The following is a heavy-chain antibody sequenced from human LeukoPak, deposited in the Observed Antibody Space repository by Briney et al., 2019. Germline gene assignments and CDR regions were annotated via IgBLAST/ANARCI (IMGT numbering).Heavy chain of an antibody. J-gene: IGHJ4*02. V-gene: IGHV1-46*01. CDR1: GYTFTNYY. CDR3: ARLDY. Sequence: ASVKVSCKASGYTFTNYYIHWVRQAPGQGLEWMGIINPGGGITSYTQKFQGRVTLTRDTSTNTVYMELSSLTSEDTAVYYCARLDYWGQGTLVTVSS. CDR2: INPGGGIT.